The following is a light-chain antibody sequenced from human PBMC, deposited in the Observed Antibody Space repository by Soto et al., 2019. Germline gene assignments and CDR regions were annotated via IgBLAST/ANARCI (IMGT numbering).Light chain of an antibody. V-gene: IGKV3-20*01. CDR3: QQYGSLSWT. Sequence: EIVLTQSPGTLSLSPGARAPLSCRASQSVSSIYLAWYQQKPGQSPRLLVFGASNRATGIPDRFSGSGSGTDFTLTISRLEPEDFAVYYCQQYGSLSWTFGQGTKVDIK. CDR1: QSVSSIY. J-gene: IGKJ1*01. CDR2: GAS.